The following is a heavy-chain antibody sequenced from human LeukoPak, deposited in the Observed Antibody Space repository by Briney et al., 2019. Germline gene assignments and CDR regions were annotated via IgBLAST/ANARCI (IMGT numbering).Heavy chain of an antibody. V-gene: IGHV4-59*01. CDR1: GGSISSYY. CDR2: IYYSGST. CDR3: ARRPRNDILTGTPFDY. Sequence: SETLSLTCTVSGGSISSYYWSWIRQPPGKGLKWIGYIYYSGSTDSNPSLKSRVTISVDTSKNQFSLKLRSVTAADTAVYYCARRPRNDILTGTPFDYWGQGILVTVSS. J-gene: IGHJ4*02. D-gene: IGHD3-9*01.